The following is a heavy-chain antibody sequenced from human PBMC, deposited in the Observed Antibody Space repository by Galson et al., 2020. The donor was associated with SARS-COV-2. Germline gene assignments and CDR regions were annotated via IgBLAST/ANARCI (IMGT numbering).Heavy chain of an antibody. J-gene: IGHJ6*02. CDR3: AREGTQYSSGWYGGYYYYGMDV. CDR1: GFTFSSYG. Sequence: GGSLRLSCAASGFTFSSYGMHWVRQAPGKGLEWVAVIWYDGSNKYYADSVKGRFTISRDNSKNTLYLQMNSLRAEDTAVYYCAREGTQYSSGWYGGYYYYGMDVWGQGTTVTVS. V-gene: IGHV3-33*01. D-gene: IGHD6-19*01. CDR2: IWYDGSNK.